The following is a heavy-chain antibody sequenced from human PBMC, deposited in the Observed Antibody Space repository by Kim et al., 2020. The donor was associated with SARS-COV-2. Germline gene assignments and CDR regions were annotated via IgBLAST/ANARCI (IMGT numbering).Heavy chain of an antibody. CDR1: GFTFSSYG. CDR3: ARDTGYSSGWYSRYYYYIDV. Sequence: GGSLRLSCAASGFTFSSYGMHWVRQAPGKGLEWVAVIWYDGSNKFYADSVKGRFTISRDNSKNTLYLQMNSLRAEDTAVYYCARDTGYSSGWYSRYYYYIDVWGKGTTVTVSS. J-gene: IGHJ6*03. CDR2: IWYDGSNK. D-gene: IGHD6-19*01. V-gene: IGHV3-33*01.